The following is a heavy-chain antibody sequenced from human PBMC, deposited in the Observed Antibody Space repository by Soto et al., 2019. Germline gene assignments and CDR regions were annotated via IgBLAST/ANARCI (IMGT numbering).Heavy chain of an antibody. CDR1: GFTFSDYY. Sequence: WGSLRLSCAASGFTFSDYYMSLFRQAPGKGLEWVSYISSSGSTIYYADSVKGRFTISRDNAKNSLYLQMNSLRAEDTAVYHRATRYSSRDYWGQGTLVTVS. CDR2: ISSSGSTI. CDR3: ATRYSSRDY. V-gene: IGHV3-11*01. J-gene: IGHJ4*02. D-gene: IGHD6-19*01.